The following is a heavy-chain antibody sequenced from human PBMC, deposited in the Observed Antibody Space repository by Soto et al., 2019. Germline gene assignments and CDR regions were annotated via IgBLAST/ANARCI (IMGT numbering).Heavy chain of an antibody. V-gene: IGHV1-18*01. J-gene: IGHJ5*02. CDR2: ISAYNGNT. CDR3: ARDTPFITIFGRTIDWLDP. CDR1: GYTFTSYG. D-gene: IGHD3-3*01. Sequence: APVKVSCKASGYTFTSYGISWVRQAPGQGLEWMGWISAYNGNTNYAQKLQGRVTMTTDTSTSTAYMELRSLRSDDTAVYYCARDTPFITIFGRTIDWLDPRGQGTLVTVSS.